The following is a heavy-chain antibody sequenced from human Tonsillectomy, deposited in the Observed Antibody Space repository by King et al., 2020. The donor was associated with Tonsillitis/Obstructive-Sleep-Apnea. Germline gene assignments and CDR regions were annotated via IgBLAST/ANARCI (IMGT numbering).Heavy chain of an antibody. Sequence: VQLQQWGAGLVKPSETLSRICAVYGGSFSGYYWSWIRQPPGMGLEWIGEINHRGSTNYNPSLKSRVTISVDTSKNQFSLKLSSVTAADTAIYYCARGAIAVAGTLNWYFDLWGRGTLVTVSS. CDR1: GGSFSGYY. D-gene: IGHD6-19*01. CDR3: ARGAIAVAGTLNWYFDL. CDR2: INHRGST. V-gene: IGHV4-34*01. J-gene: IGHJ2*01.